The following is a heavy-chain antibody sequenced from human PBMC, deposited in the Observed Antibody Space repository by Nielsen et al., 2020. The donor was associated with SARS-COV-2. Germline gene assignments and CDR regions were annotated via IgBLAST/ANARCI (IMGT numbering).Heavy chain of an antibody. D-gene: IGHD1-26*01. CDR1: GYTFTSYG. CDR2: ISAYNGNT. CDR3: ARALRSRGWFDP. Sequence: ASVKVSCKASGYTFTSYGIGWVRQAPGQGLEWMGWISAYNGNTNYAQKLQGRVTMTTDTSTSTAYMELRSLRSGDTAVYYCARALRSRGWFDPWGQGTLVTVSS. V-gene: IGHV1-18*01. J-gene: IGHJ5*02.